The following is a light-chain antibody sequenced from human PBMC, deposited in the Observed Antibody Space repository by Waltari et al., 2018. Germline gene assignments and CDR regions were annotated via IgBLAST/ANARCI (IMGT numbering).Light chain of an antibody. Sequence: QSALTQPPSASGSPGQSVTISCTGSRSDVGTYNFVSWYQQQPVKAPTLMIYEVTKRPSGFPDRSAGSKSGNTASLSVSGLQAEDEADYCCTSYAGSDKLLFGGGTKLTVL. CDR1: RSDVGTYNF. CDR3: TSYAGSDKLL. J-gene: IGLJ3*02. V-gene: IGLV2-8*01. CDR2: EVT.